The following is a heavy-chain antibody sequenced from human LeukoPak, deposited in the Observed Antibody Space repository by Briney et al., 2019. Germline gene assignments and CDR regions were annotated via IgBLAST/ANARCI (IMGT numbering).Heavy chain of an antibody. V-gene: IGHV5-51*01. CDR3: ARHETEDYYYYYMDV. J-gene: IGHJ6*03. CDR1: GYSFTSYW. CDR2: IYPGDSDT. Sequence: GESLKISCKGSGYSFTSYWIGWVRQMPGEGLEWMGIIYPGDSDTRYSPSFQGQVTISADKSISTAYLQWSSLKASDTAMYYCARHETEDYYYYYMDVWGKGTTVTVSS. D-gene: IGHD2-21*02.